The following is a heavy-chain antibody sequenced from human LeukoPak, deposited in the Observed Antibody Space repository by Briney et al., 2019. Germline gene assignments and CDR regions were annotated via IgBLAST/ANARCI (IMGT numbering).Heavy chain of an antibody. D-gene: IGHD3-22*01. CDR2: IYHSGGN. CDR3: AKVGSYDSSGYYFSD. J-gene: IGHJ4*02. V-gene: IGHV4-59*11. Sequence: SETLSLTCSVSGGSISSHYWSWIRQPPGKALEWIGYIYHSGGNRYNPSLKSQVTISLDTSKNQLSLQLSSVTAADTAVYYCAKVGSYDSSGYYFSDWGQGTLVTVSS. CDR1: GGSISSHY.